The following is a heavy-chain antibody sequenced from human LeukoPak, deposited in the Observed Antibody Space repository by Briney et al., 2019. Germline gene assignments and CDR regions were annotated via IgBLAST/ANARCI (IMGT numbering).Heavy chain of an antibody. V-gene: IGHV1-69*13. D-gene: IGHD1-20*01. Sequence: SVKVSCKASGGTFSSYAISWVRQAPGQGLEWMGGIIPIFGTANYAQKFQGRVTITADESTSTAYMELSSLRSEDTAVYYCAREVPYNWNDVGGIYWGQGTLDTVSS. CDR1: GGTFSSYA. CDR2: IIPIFGTA. CDR3: AREVPYNWNDVGGIY. J-gene: IGHJ4*02.